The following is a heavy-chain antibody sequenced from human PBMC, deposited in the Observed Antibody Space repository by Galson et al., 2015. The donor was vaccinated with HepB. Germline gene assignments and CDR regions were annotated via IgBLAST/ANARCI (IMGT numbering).Heavy chain of an antibody. J-gene: IGHJ4*02. CDR2: IYPGDSDA. D-gene: IGHD3-10*01. CDR3: ARHVTGADSGLGTGFDY. Sequence: QSGAEVKKPGESLKISCKGSGYNFNNYWIAWVRQMPGKGLEYMAIIYPGDSDARYSPSFQGQVTISVDKSISTAYLQWSSLKASDTAMYYCARHVTGADSGLGTGFDYWGQGTLVTVSS. V-gene: IGHV5-51*01. CDR1: GYNFNNYW.